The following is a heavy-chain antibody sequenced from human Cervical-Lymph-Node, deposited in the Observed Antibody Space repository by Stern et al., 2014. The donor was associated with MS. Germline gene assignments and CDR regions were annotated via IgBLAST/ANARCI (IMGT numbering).Heavy chain of an antibody. CDR1: GFSLTTSGMC. Sequence: ESGPALVKPTQTLTLTCTFSGFSLTTSGMCVSWIRKPPGKALEWLAIIDWDDDKSYNTSLKSRLTISKDTSKNHVVLTMTNMDPVDTATYYCARFYSSSSFADAFDIWGQGTMVTVSS. CDR2: IDWDDDK. J-gene: IGHJ3*02. D-gene: IGHD6-6*01. CDR3: ARFYSSSSFADAFDI. V-gene: IGHV2-70*01.